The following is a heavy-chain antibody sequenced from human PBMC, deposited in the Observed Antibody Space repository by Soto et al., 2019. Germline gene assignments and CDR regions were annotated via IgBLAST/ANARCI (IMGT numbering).Heavy chain of an antibody. CDR2: MNPNSGNT. Sequence: ASLKVSCKASGYTFTSYDINWVRQATGQGLEWMGWMNPNSGNTGYAQKFQGRVTMTRNTSISTAYMELSSLRSEDTAVYYCARAEVYCGGDCYSRWFDPWGQGTLVTVSS. J-gene: IGHJ5*02. CDR1: GYTFTSYD. V-gene: IGHV1-8*01. D-gene: IGHD2-21*02. CDR3: ARAEVYCGGDCYSRWFDP.